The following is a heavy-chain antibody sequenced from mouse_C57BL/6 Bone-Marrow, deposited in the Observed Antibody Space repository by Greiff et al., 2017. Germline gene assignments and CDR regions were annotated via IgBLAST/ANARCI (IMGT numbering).Heavy chain of an antibody. Sequence: QVQLQQPGAELVRPGSSVKLSCKASGYTFTSYWMHWVKQRPIQGLEWIGNIDPSDSDTHYNEKFKDKATVTVDKSSSTAYMQLSSLTSEDSAGYYCAIYCYGREGAMDYWGQGASVTVSS. CDR1: GYTFTSYW. D-gene: IGHD1-1*01. CDR3: AIYCYGREGAMDY. V-gene: IGHV1-52*01. CDR2: IDPSDSDT. J-gene: IGHJ4*01.